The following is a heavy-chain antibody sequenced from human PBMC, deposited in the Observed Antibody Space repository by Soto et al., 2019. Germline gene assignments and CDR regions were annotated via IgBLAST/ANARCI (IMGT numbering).Heavy chain of an antibody. V-gene: IGHV3-23*01. CDR2: ISGGIGST. CDR1: GFSFGTYA. Sequence: PGGSLRLSCVASGFSFGTYAMTWVRQVPGKGLEWVSTISGGIGSTFYADSVKGRFTISRDISKNTLYLQMNSLRAEDTAVYYCAKDRNYYDSSGYDYWGQGTLVTVS. J-gene: IGHJ4*02. CDR3: AKDRNYYDSSGYDY. D-gene: IGHD3-22*01.